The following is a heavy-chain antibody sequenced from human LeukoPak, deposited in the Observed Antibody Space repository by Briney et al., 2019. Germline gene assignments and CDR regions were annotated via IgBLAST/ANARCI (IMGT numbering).Heavy chain of an antibody. D-gene: IGHD3-9*01. CDR1: GYTFSSYG. Sequence: GASVKASCKASGYTFSSYGISWVRQAPGQGLKWMGWISGYNANAKHAQKLQGRVTMTTDTSTSTVLMELRSLRSDGTAVYYCARDTYDFLTGRYSGSGGDYWGQGTLVTVSS. CDR2: ISGYNANA. V-gene: IGHV1-18*01. CDR3: ARDTYDFLTGRYSGSGGDY. J-gene: IGHJ4*02.